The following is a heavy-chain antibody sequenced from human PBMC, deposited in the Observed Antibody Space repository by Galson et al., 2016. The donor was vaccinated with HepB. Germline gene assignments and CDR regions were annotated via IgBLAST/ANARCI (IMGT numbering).Heavy chain of an antibody. D-gene: IGHD3-22*01. CDR2: IIPIFGTL. V-gene: IGHV1-69*13. J-gene: IGHJ4*02. CDR3: ARGFYDRSGYSDF. Sequence: SVKVSCKASGGTFTNYAINWVRQAPGQGLEWMGGIIPIFGTLTYAQKFQDRVTITADESMTTVFMELSSLRSDDTALYFCARGFYDRSGYSDFWGQGTLVTVSS. CDR1: GGTFTNYA.